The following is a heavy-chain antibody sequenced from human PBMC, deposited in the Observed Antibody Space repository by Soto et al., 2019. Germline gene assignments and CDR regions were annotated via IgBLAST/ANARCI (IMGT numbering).Heavy chain of an antibody. CDR1: GGTFSSYA. J-gene: IGHJ4*02. V-gene: IGHV1-69*19. CDR2: IIPIFGTA. D-gene: IGHD5-18*01. Sequence: QVQLVQSGAEVKKPGSSVKVSCKASGGTFSSYAISWVRQAPGQGLEWMGGIIPIFGTANYAQKFQGRVTITADESTRTAYMELSSLRSEDTAVYYCARDGFRIQLWLSYFDYWGQGTLVTVSS. CDR3: ARDGFRIQLWLSYFDY.